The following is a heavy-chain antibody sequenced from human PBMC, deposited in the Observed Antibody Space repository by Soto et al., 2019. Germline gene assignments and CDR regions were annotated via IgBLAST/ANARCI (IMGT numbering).Heavy chain of an antibody. D-gene: IGHD1-20*01. Sequence: QVQLQESGPGLVKPSETLSLTCTVSGGSISSYYWSWIRQPPGKGLEWIGYIYYSGSTNYNPSLKGRVTISVETSKNQFSLKLSSVTAADTAVYYCARDPGITGTSVGFDIWGQGTMVTVSS. CDR2: IYYSGST. J-gene: IGHJ3*02. CDR1: GGSISSYY. V-gene: IGHV4-59*01. CDR3: ARDPGITGTSVGFDI.